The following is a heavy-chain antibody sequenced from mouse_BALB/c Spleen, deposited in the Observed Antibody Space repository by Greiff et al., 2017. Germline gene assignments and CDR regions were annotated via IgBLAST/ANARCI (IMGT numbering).Heavy chain of an antibody. D-gene: IGHD2-1*01. CDR2: IYPSDSYT. Sequence: QVQLQQPGAELVRPGASVKLSCKASGYTFTSYWINWVKQRPGQGLEWIGNIYPSDSYTNYNQKFKDKATLTVDKSSSTAYMQLSSPTSEDSAVYYCTIYYGNYWFAYWGQGTLVTVSA. V-gene: IGHV1-69*02. CDR3: TIYYGNYWFAY. J-gene: IGHJ3*01. CDR1: GYTFTSYW.